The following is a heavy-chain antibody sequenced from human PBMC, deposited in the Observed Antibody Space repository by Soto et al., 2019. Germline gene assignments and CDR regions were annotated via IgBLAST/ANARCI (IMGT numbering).Heavy chain of an antibody. CDR2: IYYSGST. J-gene: IGHJ4*02. Sequence: SETLSLTCTVSGGSISSYYWSWIRQPPGKGLEWIGYIYYSGSTNYNPSLKSRVTISVDTSKNQFSLKLSSVTAADTAVYYCASYGDRIDYWGQGTLVTVS. CDR1: GGSISSYY. D-gene: IGHD4-17*01. CDR3: ASYGDRIDY. V-gene: IGHV4-59*01.